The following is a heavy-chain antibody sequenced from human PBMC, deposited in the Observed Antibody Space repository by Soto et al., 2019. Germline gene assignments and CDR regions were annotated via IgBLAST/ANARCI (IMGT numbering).Heavy chain of an antibody. CDR3: ARVAPSARALIGP. V-gene: IGHV1-18*01. D-gene: IGHD3-3*02. CDR1: GYTFSNYG. CDR2: ISLYSDGT. Sequence: QVQLVQSGGEVKRPGASVKVSCKTSGYTFSNYGITWVRQAPGQPLEWLGWISLYSDGTNYAQKFQGRAAMTTDTSPATAYMELRSPKSDDTAVHHCARVAPSARALIGPWGQGTLVTVSS. J-gene: IGHJ5*02.